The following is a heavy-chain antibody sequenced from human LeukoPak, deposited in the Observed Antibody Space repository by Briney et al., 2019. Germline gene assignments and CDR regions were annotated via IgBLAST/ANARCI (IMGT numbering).Heavy chain of an antibody. D-gene: IGHD3-22*01. CDR1: EFTFSSYW. CDR3: ARDAYYYDSSGYPVRYFDY. Sequence: GGSLRLSCAASEFTFSSYWMHWVRQGPGKGLVWVSRINSDGSSTDYADSVKGRFTISRDNAKNSLYLQMNSLRAEDTAVYYCARDAYYYDSSGYPVRYFDYWGQGTLVTVSS. J-gene: IGHJ4*02. V-gene: IGHV3-74*01. CDR2: INSDGSST.